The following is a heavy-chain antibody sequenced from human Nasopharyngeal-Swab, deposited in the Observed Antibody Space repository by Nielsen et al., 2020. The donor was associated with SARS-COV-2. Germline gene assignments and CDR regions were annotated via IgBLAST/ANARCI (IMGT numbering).Heavy chain of an antibody. V-gene: IGHV4-4*07. J-gene: IGHJ3*02. Sequence: SETLSLTCTVSGGSISSYYWSWIRQPAGKGLEWIGRIYTSGSTNYNPSLKSRVTMSVDTSKNQFSLKLSSVTAADTAVYYCARAPIAAAGTLDSAFDIWGQGTMVTVSS. D-gene: IGHD6-13*01. CDR2: IYTSGST. CDR3: ARAPIAAAGTLDSAFDI. CDR1: GGSISSYY.